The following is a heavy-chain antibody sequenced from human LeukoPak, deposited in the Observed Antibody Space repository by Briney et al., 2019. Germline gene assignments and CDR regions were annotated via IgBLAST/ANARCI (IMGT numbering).Heavy chain of an antibody. J-gene: IGHJ4*02. CDR2: ISSSSSYI. CDR1: GFTFRSYA. CDR3: ARDKDYSDSSGYYYEFDY. Sequence: GGSLRLSCAASGFTFRSYAMNWVRQAPGKGLEWVSSISSSSSYIYYADSVKGRFTISGDNAKNSLYLQMNSLRAEDTAVYYCARDKDYSDSSGYYYEFDYWGQGTLVTVSS. D-gene: IGHD3-22*01. V-gene: IGHV3-21*01.